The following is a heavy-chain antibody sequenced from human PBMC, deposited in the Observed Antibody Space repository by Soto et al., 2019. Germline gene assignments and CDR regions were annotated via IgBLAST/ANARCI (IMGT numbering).Heavy chain of an antibody. J-gene: IGHJ5*02. D-gene: IGHD2-2*02. V-gene: IGHV1-8*01. Sequence: SVKVSCKASGYTFTSYDINWVRQATGQGLEWMGWMNPNSGNTGYAQKFQGRVTMTRNTSISTAYMELSSLRSEDTAVYYCARRDCSSTSCYTNWFDPWGQGTLVTVSS. CDR1: GYTFTSYD. CDR2: MNPNSGNT. CDR3: ARRDCSSTSCYTNWFDP.